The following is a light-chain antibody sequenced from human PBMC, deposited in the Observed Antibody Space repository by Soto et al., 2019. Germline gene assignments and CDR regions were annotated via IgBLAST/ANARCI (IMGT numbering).Light chain of an antibody. Sequence: DIQLTQSPSSLSASVGDRVTITCQAGQSISSYINWYQHTPGEAPQLLIYGASSLQSGVPSRFSGSGSGTVFPLTISSLQPEDFATYYCQQSFSNPKTFGQGTKV. CDR3: QQSFSNPKT. CDR1: QSISSY. V-gene: IGKV1-39*01. J-gene: IGKJ1*01. CDR2: GAS.